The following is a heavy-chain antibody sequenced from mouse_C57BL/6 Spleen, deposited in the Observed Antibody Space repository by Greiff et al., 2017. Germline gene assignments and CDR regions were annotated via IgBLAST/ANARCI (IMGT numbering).Heavy chain of an antibody. D-gene: IGHD1-1*01. CDR1: GFTFSDYG. J-gene: IGHJ3*01. V-gene: IGHV5-17*01. CDR3: SRDYYGSSAC. Sequence: EVHLVESGGGLVKPGGSLKLSCAASGFTFSDYGMHWVRQAPEKGLEWVAYISSGSSTIYYADTVKGRFTISRDNAKNTLFLQMPSLRSEDTAMYYCSRDYYGSSACWGQGTLVTVSA. CDR2: ISSGSSTI.